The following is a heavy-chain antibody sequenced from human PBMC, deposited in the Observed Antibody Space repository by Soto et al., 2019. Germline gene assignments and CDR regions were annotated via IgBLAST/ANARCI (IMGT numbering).Heavy chain of an antibody. CDR2: ISAYNGNT. CDR3: ARDTGDGTFDF. CDR1: GGTFSSYG. V-gene: IGHV1-18*04. Sequence: ASVKVSCKASGGTFSSYGISWVRQAPGQGLEWMGWISAYNGNTNYAQKFQDRVTISRDTSASTAYMELTSLRSEDTAVYYCARDTGDGTFDFWGQGTLVTVSS. D-gene: IGHD7-27*01. J-gene: IGHJ4*02.